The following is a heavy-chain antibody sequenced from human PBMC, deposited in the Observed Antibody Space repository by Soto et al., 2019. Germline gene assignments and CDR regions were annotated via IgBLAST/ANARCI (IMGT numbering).Heavy chain of an antibody. D-gene: IGHD1-26*01. Sequence: EVQLLESGGGLVQPGGSLRLSCAASGFTFSSYAMRWVRQAPVKGLEWVSAISGSGDSTYYAASVKGRFTISRDNSKNTLYLQMSSLRAEDTAVYYCARRGSGSYYDYWGQGTLVTVSS. J-gene: IGHJ4*02. CDR2: ISGSGDST. CDR3: ARRGSGSYYDY. V-gene: IGHV3-23*01. CDR1: GFTFSSYA.